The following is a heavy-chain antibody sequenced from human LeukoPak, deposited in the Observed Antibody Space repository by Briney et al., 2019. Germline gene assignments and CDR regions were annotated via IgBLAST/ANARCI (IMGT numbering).Heavy chain of an antibody. Sequence: ASVKVSCKASGYTFTNYDINWVRQASGHGLEWMGWMNPKSGHTGYAQKFQGRVTMTRDTSIDTAYMELSSLRSEDTAAYYCARDYFESSDGICSFYGLDVWGVGTTVTVSS. V-gene: IGHV1-8*01. CDR3: ARDYFESSDGICSFYGLDV. D-gene: IGHD3-22*01. CDR2: MNPKSGHT. J-gene: IGHJ6*01. CDR1: GYTFTNYD.